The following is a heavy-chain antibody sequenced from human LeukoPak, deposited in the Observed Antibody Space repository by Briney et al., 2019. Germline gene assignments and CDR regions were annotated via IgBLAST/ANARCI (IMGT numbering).Heavy chain of an antibody. J-gene: IGHJ4*02. D-gene: IGHD3-10*01. CDR2: IDYSGST. Sequence: SETLSLTCTVSGGSISSSSYYWGWIRQPPGKGLEWIGRIDYSGSTYYNPSLKSRVTISVDTYKNQFSLKLSSVAAADTAVYYCARLKSVLLWFGELLSYYFDYWGEGTLVTVSS. CDR3: ARLKSVLLWFGELLSYYFDY. CDR1: GGSISSSSYY. V-gene: IGHV4-39*01.